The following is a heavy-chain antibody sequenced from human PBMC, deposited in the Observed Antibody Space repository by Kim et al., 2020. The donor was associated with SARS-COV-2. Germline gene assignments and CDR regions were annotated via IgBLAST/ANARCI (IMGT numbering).Heavy chain of an antibody. CDR2: IKQGGNEK. Sequence: GGSLRLSCAASGFTFSSSWMTWVRQAPGKGLEWVATIKQGGNEKDYVDFVKGRFTVSRDNAKNSLYLQMDSLRVEDTAVYYCAKAGYDVWGKGTTVTVSS. V-gene: IGHV3-7*01. J-gene: IGHJ6*03. D-gene: IGHD6-13*01. CDR1: GFTFSSSW. CDR3: AKAGYDV.